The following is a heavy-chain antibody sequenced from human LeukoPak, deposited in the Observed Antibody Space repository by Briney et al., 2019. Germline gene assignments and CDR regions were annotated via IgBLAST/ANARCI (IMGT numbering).Heavy chain of an antibody. V-gene: IGHV4-39*07. CDR3: ARGDRGYSYGYHAFDI. J-gene: IGHJ3*02. CDR2: IYYSGST. Sequence: SETLSVTCTVSGGSISSSSYYWGWIRQPPGKGLEWIGSIYYSGSTYYNPSLKSRVTISVDTSKNQFSLKLSSVTAADTAVYYCARGDRGYSYGYHAFDIWGQGTMVTVSS. D-gene: IGHD5-18*01. CDR1: GGSISSSSYY.